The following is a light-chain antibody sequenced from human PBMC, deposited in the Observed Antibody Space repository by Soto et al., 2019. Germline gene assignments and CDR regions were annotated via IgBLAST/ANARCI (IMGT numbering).Light chain of an antibody. Sequence: ETVMTQSPATLSVSPGERVTLSCRASQSVRNNLAWYQQKSGQAPRLLIYGASTRATAIPAKFSGSGSGTELTLTISSLQSEDSAVYYCQQYNSWPLTFGGGTKVEIK. CDR2: GAS. V-gene: IGKV3-15*01. CDR1: QSVRNN. CDR3: QQYNSWPLT. J-gene: IGKJ4*01.